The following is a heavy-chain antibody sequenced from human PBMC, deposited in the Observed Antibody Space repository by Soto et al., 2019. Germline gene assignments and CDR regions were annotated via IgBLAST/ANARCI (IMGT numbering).Heavy chain of an antibody. CDR1: GGSISSGGYY. J-gene: IGHJ5*02. CDR2: IYYSGST. V-gene: IGHV4-31*03. Sequence: QVQLQESGPGLVKPSQTLSLTCTVSGGSISSGGYYWSWIRQHPGKGLEWIGYIYYSGSTYYNPSLKSRVTISVDTSKNQFSLKLSSVTAADTAVYYCARTEYYDILTGHNNNWFDPWGQVTLVTVSS. D-gene: IGHD3-9*01. CDR3: ARTEYYDILTGHNNNWFDP.